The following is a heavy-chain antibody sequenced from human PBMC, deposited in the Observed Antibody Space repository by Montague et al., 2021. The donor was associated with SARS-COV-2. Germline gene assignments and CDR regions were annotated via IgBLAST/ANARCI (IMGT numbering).Heavy chain of an antibody. CDR3: ASPTYYYDSSGSDAFDI. V-gene: IGHV4-39*01. J-gene: IGHJ3*02. CDR1: GASISSSSYY. Sequence: SETLSLTCTVSGASISSSSYYWGWIRQPPGKGLEWIGSIYDSGSTYYNPSLKSRVTISVDTSKNQLSLKLSSATASDTTVYYCASPTYYYDSSGSDAFDIWGQGTMVTVSS. D-gene: IGHD3-22*01. CDR2: IYDSGST.